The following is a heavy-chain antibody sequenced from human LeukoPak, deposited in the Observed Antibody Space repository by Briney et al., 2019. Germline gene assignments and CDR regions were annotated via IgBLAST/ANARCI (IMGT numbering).Heavy chain of an antibody. CDR1: GFTFSSYG. CDR3: AKSHYYDSSGYYTFDY. J-gene: IGHJ4*02. CDR2: IRYDGSNK. Sequence: GGSLRLSCAASGFTFSSYGMRWVRQAPGKGLEWVAFIRYDGSNKYYADSVKGRFTISRDNSKNTLYLQMNSLRAEDTAVYYCAKSHYYDSSGYYTFDYWGQGTLVTVSS. V-gene: IGHV3-30*02. D-gene: IGHD3-22*01.